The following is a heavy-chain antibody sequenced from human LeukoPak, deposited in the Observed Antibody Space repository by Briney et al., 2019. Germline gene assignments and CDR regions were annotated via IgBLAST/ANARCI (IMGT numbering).Heavy chain of an antibody. Sequence: GGSLRLSCAASGFTFSSYGMHWVRQAPGKGLEGVAFIRYDGSNKYYADSVKGRFTISRDNSKNTLYLQMHSLRAEDTAVYYCAKDMTAVGKRGFGAFDIWGQGTMVTVSS. V-gene: IGHV3-30*02. J-gene: IGHJ3*02. D-gene: IGHD4-23*01. CDR1: GFTFSSYG. CDR2: IRYDGSNK. CDR3: AKDMTAVGKRGFGAFDI.